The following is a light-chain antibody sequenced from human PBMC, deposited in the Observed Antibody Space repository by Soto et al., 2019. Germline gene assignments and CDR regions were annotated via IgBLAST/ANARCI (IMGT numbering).Light chain of an antibody. J-gene: IGKJ4*01. Sequence: IVMPQSPATPSVSPGERATLSCRASQSVSNNLAWYQQKPGQTPRLLIYDSSTRATGIPARFSGSVSGTEFTLTSIGLQSEHFAGSSDQRYNILRVGFGGGAKVDI. CDR3: QRYNILRVG. V-gene: IGKV3-15*01. CDR2: DSS. CDR1: QSVSNN.